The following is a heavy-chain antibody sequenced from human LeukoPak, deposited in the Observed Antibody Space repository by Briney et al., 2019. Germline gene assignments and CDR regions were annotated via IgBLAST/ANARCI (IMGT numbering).Heavy chain of an antibody. J-gene: IGHJ4*02. CDR1: GGSISSYY. D-gene: IGHD3-9*01. V-gene: IGHV4-59*12. CDR3: ARGRGLTGSYYFDY. Sequence: PSETLSLTCTVSGGSISSYYWSWIRQPPGKGLEWIGNIYDSGSTNYNPSLKSRVTISVDTSKNQFSLKLSSVTAADTAVYYSARGRGLTGSYYFDYWGQGTLVTVSS. CDR2: IYDSGST.